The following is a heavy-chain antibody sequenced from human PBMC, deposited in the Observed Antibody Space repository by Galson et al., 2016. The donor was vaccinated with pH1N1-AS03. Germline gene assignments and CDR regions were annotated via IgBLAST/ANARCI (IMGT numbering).Heavy chain of an antibody. D-gene: IGHD2-2*01. V-gene: IGHV1-2*04. J-gene: IGHJ6*02. Sequence: SVKVSCKASGYIFTGFYVHWVRQAPGQGLEWMGWINPNSGVTNYAQKFQAWVTMTRDTSISTAYMELYGLKSDDTAVYYCARDPRGPCTSTTCPTAYYFGMDVWGQRTTVIVSS. CDR2: INPNSGVT. CDR1: GYIFTGFY. CDR3: ARDPRGPCTSTTCPTAYYFGMDV.